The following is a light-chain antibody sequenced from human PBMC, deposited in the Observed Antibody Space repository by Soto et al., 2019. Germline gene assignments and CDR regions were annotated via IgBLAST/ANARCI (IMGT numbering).Light chain of an antibody. Sequence: QSALTQPASVSGSPGQSISISCTGTSSDVGGYHYVSWYQQLPGKAPKLMIYEVTKRPSGVSNRFSGSKSDNTASLTISGLPAADEADYYCSDYTTRSAVFGTGTKVTVL. CDR3: SDYTTRSAV. CDR2: EVT. J-gene: IGLJ1*01. CDR1: SSDVGGYHY. V-gene: IGLV2-14*01.